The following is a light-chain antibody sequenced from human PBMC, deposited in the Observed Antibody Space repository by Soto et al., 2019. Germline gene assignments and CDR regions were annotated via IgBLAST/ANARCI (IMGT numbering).Light chain of an antibody. V-gene: IGKV3-20*01. J-gene: IGKJ1*01. Sequence: EIVMTQAPATLSVSQGERATLSCRASQSVSSNLAWYQQKPGQAPRLLIYGASSRATGIPDRFSGSGSGTDFTLTISRLEPEDFAVYYCQHYVISPWTFGQGTKVDIK. CDR2: GAS. CDR3: QHYVISPWT. CDR1: QSVSSN.